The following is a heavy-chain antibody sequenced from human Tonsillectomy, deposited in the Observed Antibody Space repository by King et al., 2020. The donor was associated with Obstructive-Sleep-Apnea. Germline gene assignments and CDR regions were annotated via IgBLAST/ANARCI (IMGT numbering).Heavy chain of an antibody. V-gene: IGHV3-23*04. CDR1: GFTFSSYA. J-gene: IGHJ5*02. Sequence: QLVQSGGGLLQPGGSLRLSCAASGFTFSSYAMSWVRQAPGKGLELVAAISVSGDNTYYADSVKGRFTISRDNSKNTLYLQRNSLRAEDTAVYYCTKDKGPGYRSTWYGDWFDPWGQGTLVTVSS. CDR3: TKDKGPGYRSTWYGDWFDP. D-gene: IGHD6-13*01. CDR2: ISVSGDNT.